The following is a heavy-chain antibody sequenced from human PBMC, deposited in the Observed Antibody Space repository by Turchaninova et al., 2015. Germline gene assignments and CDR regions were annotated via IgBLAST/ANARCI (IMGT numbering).Heavy chain of an antibody. CDR3: AKQDGGPGAFDI. V-gene: IGHV4-39*01. Sequence: QLQLQESGPGLVKPSETLSLTCTVSGGPISSSSYYWGWIRQPPGKGLEWIGIIYHSGTTYHNPSLKSRVTISVDRSKNRFSLKLNSVTAADTAVYYCAKQDGGPGAFDIWGRGTTVAVSP. J-gene: IGHJ3*02. D-gene: IGHD3-16*01. CDR2: IYHSGTT. CDR1: GGPISSSSYY.